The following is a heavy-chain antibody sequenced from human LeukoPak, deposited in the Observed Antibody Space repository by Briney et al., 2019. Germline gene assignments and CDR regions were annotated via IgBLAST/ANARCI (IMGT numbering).Heavy chain of an antibody. CDR1: GGTFSSTV. CDR3: ARDVFSRDPHYGGPVHD. Sequence: ASVKVSCKASGGTFSSTVISWVRQAPGQGLEWMGGSIPIFGRTNYAQEFQGRVTITTDESTGTAYMEVSSLRSEDTAVYYCARDVFSRDPHYGGPVHDWGQGTLVTVSS. D-gene: IGHD4/OR15-4a*01. V-gene: IGHV1-69*05. CDR2: SIPIFGRT. J-gene: IGHJ4*02.